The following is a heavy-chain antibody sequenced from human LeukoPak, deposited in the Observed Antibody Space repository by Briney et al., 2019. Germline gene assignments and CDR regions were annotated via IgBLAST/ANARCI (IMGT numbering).Heavy chain of an antibody. CDR3: ARVPGRGDGGYYSYYMDV. CDR2: ISSSSRLI. D-gene: IGHD1-14*01. J-gene: IGHJ6*03. V-gene: IGHV3-21*05. Sequence: PGGALRLSCADSGFTFSSYSMNWVRQAPGKGVEWVSYISSSSRLINNADTVKGGVTISTENANNSLYLQMNSLRAEDTAVYYCARVPGRGDGGYYSYYMDVWGKGTTVTISS. CDR1: GFTFSSYS.